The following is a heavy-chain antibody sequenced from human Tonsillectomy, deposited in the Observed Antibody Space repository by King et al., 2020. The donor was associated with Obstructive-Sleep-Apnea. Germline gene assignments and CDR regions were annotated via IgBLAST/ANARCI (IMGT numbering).Heavy chain of an antibody. CDR1: GYSIGSGYY. Sequence: VQLQESGPGLVKPSETLSLTCTVSGYSIGSGYYWGWIRQPPGKGLEWIGSIYHSGSTYYNPSLKSRVTISVDTSKNQFSLMLSSVTAADTAVYYCGRESRGWPDCSRTTCCVFDYWGQGTLVTVSS. CDR3: GRESRGWPDCSRTTCCVFDY. J-gene: IGHJ4*02. CDR2: IYHSGST. D-gene: IGHD2-2*01. V-gene: IGHV4-38-2*02.